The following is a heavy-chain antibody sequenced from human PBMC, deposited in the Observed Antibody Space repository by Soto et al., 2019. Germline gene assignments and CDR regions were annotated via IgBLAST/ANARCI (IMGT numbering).Heavy chain of an antibody. CDR2: IYYSGST. Sequence: QVQLQESGPGLVKPSQTLSLTCTVSGGSISSGGYYWSWIRQHPGKGLEWIGYIYYSGSTYYNPSLKSRVTISVDTSKNQFSLKLSSVTAADTAVYHCATDYVWGSYRPPDAFDIWGQGTMVTVSS. CDR1: GGSISSGGYY. CDR3: ATDYVWGSYRPPDAFDI. V-gene: IGHV4-31*03. J-gene: IGHJ3*02. D-gene: IGHD3-16*02.